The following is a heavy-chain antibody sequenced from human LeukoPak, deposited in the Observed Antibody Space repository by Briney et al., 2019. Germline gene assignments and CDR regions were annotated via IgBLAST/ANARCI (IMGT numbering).Heavy chain of an antibody. D-gene: IGHD3-10*01. CDR1: GFTFSSYW. Sequence: QAGGSLRLSCAASGFTFSSYWMSWVRQAPGKGLEWVADIKQDGSEKYYVDSVKGRFTISRGNAKNSLYLQMNSLRVEDTAVYYCAKDNRDYYIDYWGQGTLVTVSS. CDR3: AKDNRDYYIDY. J-gene: IGHJ4*02. V-gene: IGHV3-7*01. CDR2: IKQDGSEK.